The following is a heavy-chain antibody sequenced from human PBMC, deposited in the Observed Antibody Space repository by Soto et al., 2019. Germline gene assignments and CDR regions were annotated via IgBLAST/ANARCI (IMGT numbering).Heavy chain of an antibody. CDR1: GGSSSGYY. D-gene: IGHD2-15*01. CDR2: INHSGST. CDR3: ARGDRGLGYCSGGSCYSRAYYYYGMDV. Sequence: SETLSLTCAVYGGSSSGYYWSWIRQPPGKGLEWNGEINHSGSTNYNPSLKSRITISVDTSKNQFSLRLSTVTAADTAVYYCARGDRGLGYCSGGSCYSRAYYYYGMDVWGQGTTVTVSS. J-gene: IGHJ6*02. V-gene: IGHV4-34*01.